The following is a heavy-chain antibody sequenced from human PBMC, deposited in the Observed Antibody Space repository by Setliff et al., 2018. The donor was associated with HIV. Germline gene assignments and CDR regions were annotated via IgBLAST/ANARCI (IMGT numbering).Heavy chain of an antibody. J-gene: IGHJ2*01. Sequence: SETLSLTCTVSGGSVTSSTYYWGWIRQPPGKGLEWIGNIYSTGSERTYYSPSLKSRVTVSVDTSKNQFSLKLSSVTAADTAVYYCARGGVNYSSDWRPARYWYFDLWG. CDR2: IYSTGSERT. CDR1: GGSVTSSTYY. CDR3: ARGGVNYSSDWRPARYWYFDL. D-gene: IGHD6-19*01. V-gene: IGHV4-39*07.